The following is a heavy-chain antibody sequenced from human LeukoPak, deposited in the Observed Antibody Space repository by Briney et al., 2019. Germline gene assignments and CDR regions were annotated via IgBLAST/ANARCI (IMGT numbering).Heavy chain of an antibody. CDR3: ARDQFRNWSAAPNY. V-gene: IGHV3-11*01. J-gene: IGHJ4*02. CDR1: GFTFSDYY. Sequence: GGSLRLSCAASGFTFSDYYMSWIRPAPGKGLEWVSYISSSGSTIYYADSVKGRFTISRDNAKNSLYLQMNSLRAEDTAVYYCARDQFRNWSAAPNYWGQGTLVTVSS. D-gene: IGHD3-3*01. CDR2: ISSSGSTI.